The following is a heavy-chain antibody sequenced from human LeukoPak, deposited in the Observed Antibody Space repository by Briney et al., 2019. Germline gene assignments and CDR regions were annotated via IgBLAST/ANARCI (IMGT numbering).Heavy chain of an antibody. Sequence: SETLSLTCTVSGGSISSSSYYWGWIRQPPGKGLEWIGSIYYSGSTYYNPSLKSRVTISVDTSKNQFSLKLSSVTAADTAVYYCARHRDDILTGYPFDYWGQGTLVTVSS. J-gene: IGHJ4*02. CDR1: GGSISSSSYY. CDR3: ARHRDDILTGYPFDY. V-gene: IGHV4-39*01. CDR2: IYYSGST. D-gene: IGHD3-9*01.